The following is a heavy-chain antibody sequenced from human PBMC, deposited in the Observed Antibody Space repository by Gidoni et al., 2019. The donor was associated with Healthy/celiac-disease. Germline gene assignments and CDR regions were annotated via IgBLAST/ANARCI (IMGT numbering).Heavy chain of an antibody. CDR3: ARGGRGMVVTAPDY. D-gene: IGHD2-21*02. CDR2: IYYSGST. V-gene: IGHV4-59*01. CDR1: GGSISSYY. J-gene: IGHJ4*02. Sequence: QVQLQESGPGLVKPSETLSLTCTVSGGSISSYYWSWIRQPPGKGLEWIGYIYYSGSTNYNPSLKSRVTISVDTSKNQFSLKLSSVTAADTAVYYCARGGRGMVVTAPDYWGQGTLVTVSS.